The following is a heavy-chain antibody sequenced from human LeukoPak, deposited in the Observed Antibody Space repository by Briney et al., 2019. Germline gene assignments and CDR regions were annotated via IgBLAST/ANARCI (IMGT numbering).Heavy chain of an antibody. CDR1: GFTFSAYN. D-gene: IGHD6-19*01. CDR2: ITTSSSYM. CDR3: ARDPYSGGYGAYYYYYMDV. Sequence: AGGSLRLSCAASGFTFSAYNMNWVRRTPGKGLEWVSSITTSSSYMFYADSVRGRFTISRDNAENSLYLQMNSLRDEDTAVYYCARDPYSGGYGAYYYYYMDVWGKGTTVTVSS. V-gene: IGHV3-21*01. J-gene: IGHJ6*03.